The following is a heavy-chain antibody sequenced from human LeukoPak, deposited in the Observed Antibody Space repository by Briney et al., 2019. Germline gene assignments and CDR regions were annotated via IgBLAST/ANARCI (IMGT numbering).Heavy chain of an antibody. CDR1: GFTFDDYA. CDR3: ARGLKD. CDR2: ISWNSGSI. Sequence: GRSLRLSCAASGFTFDDYAMHWVRQAPGKGLEWVSGISWNSGSIGYADSVKGRFTISRDNSKNTLYLQMNSLRAEDTAVYYCARGLKDWGQGTLVTVSS. J-gene: IGHJ4*02. V-gene: IGHV3-9*01.